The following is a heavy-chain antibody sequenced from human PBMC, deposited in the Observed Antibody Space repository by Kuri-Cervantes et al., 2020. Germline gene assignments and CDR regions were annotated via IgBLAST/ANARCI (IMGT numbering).Heavy chain of an antibody. CDR2: ISYDGSNK. Sequence: GGSLRLSCVASGFTFSSYAMHWVRQAPGKGLEWVAVISYDGSNKYYADSVKGRFTISRDNSKNTLYLQMNSLRAEDTAVYYCAREGVWFDYYYYGMDVWGQGTTVTVSS. J-gene: IGHJ6*02. V-gene: IGHV3-30-3*01. CDR1: GFTFSSYA. CDR3: AREGVWFDYYYYGMDV. D-gene: IGHD3-10*01.